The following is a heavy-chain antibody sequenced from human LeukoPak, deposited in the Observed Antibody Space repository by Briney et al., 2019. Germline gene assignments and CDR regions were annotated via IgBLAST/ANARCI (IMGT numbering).Heavy chain of an antibody. J-gene: IGHJ5*02. D-gene: IGHD3-3*01. V-gene: IGHV4-39*01. CDR2: IYYSGST. Sequence: SETLSLTCTVSGGSISRSSYYWGWIRQPPGKGLEWIGSIYYSGSTYYNPSLKSRVTISVDTSKNQFSLKLSSVTAADTAVYYCARGPAIFGVVIETYNWFDPWGQGTLVTVSS. CDR3: ARGPAIFGVVIETYNWFDP. CDR1: GGSISRSSYY.